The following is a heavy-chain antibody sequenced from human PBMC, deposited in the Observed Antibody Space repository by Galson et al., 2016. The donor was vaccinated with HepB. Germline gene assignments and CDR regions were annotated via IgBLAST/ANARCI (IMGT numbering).Heavy chain of an antibody. D-gene: IGHD7-27*01. V-gene: IGHV1-3*04. J-gene: IGHJ1*01. CDR1: GYTFSGYI. Sequence: SVKVSCKASGYTFSGYIINWVRQAPGQSLEWMGWINTANGDTRYTQKLQGRINITGDTSASTVYLELNSLTSEDTAIFYCARNKWGSASPLQFWGQGTLVTVSS. CDR3: ARNKWGSASPLQF. CDR2: INTANGDT.